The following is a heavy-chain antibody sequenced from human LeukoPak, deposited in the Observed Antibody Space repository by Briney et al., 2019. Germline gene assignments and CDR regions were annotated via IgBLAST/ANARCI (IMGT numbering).Heavy chain of an antibody. CDR2: ISTYNGDT. CDR1: GYTFTSYA. D-gene: IGHD6-13*01. CDR3: ARGEHGTTWYVDY. V-gene: IGHV1-18*01. Sequence: GASVTVSCKASGYTFTSYAMNWVRQAPGQGLEWMGWISTYNGDTNYAQKLQGRVTMTTDTSTNTVYMELRSLRSDDTAVYYCARGEHGTTWYVDYWGQGTQVTVSS. J-gene: IGHJ4*02.